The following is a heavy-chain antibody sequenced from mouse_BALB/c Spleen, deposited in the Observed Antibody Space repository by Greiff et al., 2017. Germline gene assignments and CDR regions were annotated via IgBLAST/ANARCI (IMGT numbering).Heavy chain of an antibody. Sequence: EVQLVESGGGLVQPGGSLRLSCATSGFTFTDYYMSWVRQPPGKALEWLGFIRNKANGYTTEYSASVKGRFTISRDNSQSILYLQMNTLRAEDSATYYCARDLYGYDDGDYWGQGTSVTVSS. J-gene: IGHJ4*01. CDR2: IRNKANGYTT. V-gene: IGHV7-3*02. CDR1: GFTFTDYY. CDR3: ARDLYGYDDGDY. D-gene: IGHD2-2*01.